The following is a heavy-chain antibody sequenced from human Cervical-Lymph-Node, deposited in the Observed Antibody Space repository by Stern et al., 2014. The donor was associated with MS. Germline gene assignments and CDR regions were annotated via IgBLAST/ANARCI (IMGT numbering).Heavy chain of an antibody. D-gene: IGHD1-1*01. Sequence: VQLVQSGAEVKKPGESLKISCKGSGYTFTNNWIAWVRQMPGKGLEWMGIIYPDDSDIRYSPSLQGQVPISAAKSIRTASLPWRSLKPADSALYYCARHPPRRKWDDPNYGMDVWGQGTTVTVSS. V-gene: IGHV5-51*01. CDR2: IYPDDSDI. CDR1: GYTFTNNW. J-gene: IGHJ6*02. CDR3: ARHPPRRKWDDPNYGMDV.